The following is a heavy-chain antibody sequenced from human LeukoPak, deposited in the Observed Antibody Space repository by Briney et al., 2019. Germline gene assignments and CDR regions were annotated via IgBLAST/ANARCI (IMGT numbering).Heavy chain of an antibody. Sequence: SPVHWVRPASGKGLEWVGRISSKTHTYATAYAASVKGRFTISRDDSKNTAYLQMNSLKTEDTAVYYCTRHGGRDYYDSSEDAFDIWGQGTMVTVSS. CDR1: SP. D-gene: IGHD3-22*01. CDR2: ISSKTHTYAT. J-gene: IGHJ3*02. V-gene: IGHV3-73*01. CDR3: TRHGGRDYYDSSEDAFDI.